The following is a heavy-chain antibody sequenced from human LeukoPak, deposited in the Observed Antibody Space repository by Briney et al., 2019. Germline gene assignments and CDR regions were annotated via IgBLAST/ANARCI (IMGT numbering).Heavy chain of an antibody. D-gene: IGHD1-26*01. V-gene: IGHV4-59*08. CDR3: ARQSYGGAYYFFGY. J-gene: IGHJ4*02. CDR1: SGSISGYY. CDR2: IFYSGST. Sequence: SETLSLTCTVSSGSISGYYWTWIRQPPGKGLEWMGNIFYSGSTNYNPSLKSRVTISLDTSKKQFSLKLTSVTSADTAVYYCARQSYGGAYYFFGYWGQGTLVAVSS.